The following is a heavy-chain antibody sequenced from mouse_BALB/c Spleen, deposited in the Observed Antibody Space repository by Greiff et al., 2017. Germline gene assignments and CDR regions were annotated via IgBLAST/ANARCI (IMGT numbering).Heavy chain of an antibody. Sequence: EVQGVESGGGLVQPGGSLKLSCAASGFTFSSYGMSWVRQTPDKRLELVATINSNGGSTYYPDSVKGRFTISRDNAKNTLYLQMSSLKSEDTAMYYCAREGLRLRYYAMDYWGQGTSVTVSS. CDR2: INSNGGST. CDR1: GFTFSSYG. J-gene: IGHJ4*01. D-gene: IGHD1-2*01. V-gene: IGHV5-6-3*01. CDR3: AREGLRLRYYAMDY.